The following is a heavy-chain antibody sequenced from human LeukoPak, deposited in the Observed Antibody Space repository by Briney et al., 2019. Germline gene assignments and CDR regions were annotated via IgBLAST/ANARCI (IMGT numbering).Heavy chain of an antibody. J-gene: IGHJ4*02. Sequence: PGRSLRLSCAASGFTFSSYALHWVRQAPGKGLEWVAVISSGGANKYYADSVKGRFTISRDNSKNTLYLQVHSLRAEDTAVYYCASSGVAVAAPFDYWGQGTLVTVSS. CDR3: ASSGVAVAAPFDY. V-gene: IGHV3-30-3*01. CDR1: GFTFSSYA. D-gene: IGHD6-19*01. CDR2: ISSGGANK.